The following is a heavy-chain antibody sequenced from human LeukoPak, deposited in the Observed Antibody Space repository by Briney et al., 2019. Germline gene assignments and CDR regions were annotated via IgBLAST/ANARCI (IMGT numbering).Heavy chain of an antibody. CDR3: ANSRNYYYIDY. D-gene: IGHD1-14*01. CDR2: IRYDGSIK. J-gene: IGHJ4*02. CDR1: GFTFSSYG. V-gene: IGHV3-30*02. Sequence: GGSLRLSCAASGFTFSSYGMHWVRQAPGKGLEWVAFIRYDGSIKYYADSVKGRFTISRDNSKNTLYLQMNSLRAEDTAIYYCANSRNYYYIDYWGQGTLVTVSS.